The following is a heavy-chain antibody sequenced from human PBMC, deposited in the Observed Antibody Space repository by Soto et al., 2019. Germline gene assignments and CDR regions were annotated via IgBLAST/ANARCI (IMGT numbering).Heavy chain of an antibody. Sequence: SETLSLTCTVSGGSISSSSYYWGWIRQPPGKGLEWIGSIYYSGSTYYNPSLKSRVTISVDTSKNQFSLKLSSVTAADTAVYYCARPYYGSGSYRPDYYYGMDVWGQGTTVTVSS. D-gene: IGHD3-10*01. CDR1: GGSISSSSYY. CDR3: ARPYYGSGSYRPDYYYGMDV. V-gene: IGHV4-39*01. J-gene: IGHJ6*02. CDR2: IYYSGST.